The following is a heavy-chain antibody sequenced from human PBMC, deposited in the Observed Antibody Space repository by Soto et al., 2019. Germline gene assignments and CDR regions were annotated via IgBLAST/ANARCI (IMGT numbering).Heavy chain of an antibody. CDR2: IYNNGGS. J-gene: IGHJ4*02. V-gene: IGHV4-61*01. CDR3: ATVPTPRIYGLD. D-gene: IGHD2-15*01. CDR1: GGSVKSGSYY. Sequence: SETLSLTCTVSGGSVKSGSYYWTWLRQPPGKGLEWIGYIYNNGGSNCNPSLKSRVTISVDTSKNQFSLKLTSVTAADTAVYYCATVPTPRIYGLDWGQGTLVTVSS.